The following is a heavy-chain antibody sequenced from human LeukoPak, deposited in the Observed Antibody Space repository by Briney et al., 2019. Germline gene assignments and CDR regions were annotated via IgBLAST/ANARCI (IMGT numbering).Heavy chain of an antibody. CDR1: GGSISSGSYY. D-gene: IGHD5-12*01. CDR2: IYTSGST. CDR3: ASSGYPDWFDP. J-gene: IGHJ5*02. Sequence: SQTLSLTCTVSGGSISSGSYYWSWIRQPAGKGLEWIGRIYTSGSTNHNPSLKSRVTISVDTSKNQFSLKLSSVTAADTAVYYCASSGYPDWFDPWGQGTLVTVSS. V-gene: IGHV4-61*02.